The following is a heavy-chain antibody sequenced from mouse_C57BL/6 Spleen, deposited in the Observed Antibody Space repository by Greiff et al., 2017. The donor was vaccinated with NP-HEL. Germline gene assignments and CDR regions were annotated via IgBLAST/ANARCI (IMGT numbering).Heavy chain of an antibody. J-gene: IGHJ1*03. CDR2: ISDGGSYT. Sequence: EVKLVESGGGLVKPGGSLKLSCAASGFTFSSYAMSWVRQTPEKRLEWVATISDGGSYTYYPANVKGRFTISRDNAKNNLYLQMSHLKSEDTAMYYCAREGDYYGSSYWYFDVWGTGTTVTVSS. V-gene: IGHV5-4*01. CDR3: AREGDYYGSSYWYFDV. CDR1: GFTFSSYA. D-gene: IGHD1-1*01.